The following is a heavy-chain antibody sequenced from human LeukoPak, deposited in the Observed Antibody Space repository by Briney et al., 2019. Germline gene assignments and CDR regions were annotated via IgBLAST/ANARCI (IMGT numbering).Heavy chain of an antibody. D-gene: IGHD2-2*01. J-gene: IGHJ4*02. Sequence: PGRSLRLSCAASGFTFSSYAMHWVRQAPGKGLEWVAVISYDGSNKYYADSVKGRFTISRDNSKNTLYLQMNSLRAEDTAVYYCARDQPLEDIVVVPAGLFDYWGQGTLVTVSS. V-gene: IGHV3-30-3*01. CDR1: GFTFSSYA. CDR2: ISYDGSNK. CDR3: ARDQPLEDIVVVPAGLFDY.